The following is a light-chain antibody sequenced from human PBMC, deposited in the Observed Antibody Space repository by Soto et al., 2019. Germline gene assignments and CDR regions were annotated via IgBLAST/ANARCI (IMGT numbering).Light chain of an antibody. V-gene: IGKV1-5*03. J-gene: IGKJ2*01. CDR3: QQYNTFPKYS. CDR1: QSISTW. CDR2: KAS. Sequence: DIQMTQSRSTLSASVGDRVTITCRASQSISTWVAWYQQKPGKAPKLLIYKASSLESGVPSRFSGSGSGTEFTLTVCSLQPDDFATYYCQQYNTFPKYSFGQGTKLEIK.